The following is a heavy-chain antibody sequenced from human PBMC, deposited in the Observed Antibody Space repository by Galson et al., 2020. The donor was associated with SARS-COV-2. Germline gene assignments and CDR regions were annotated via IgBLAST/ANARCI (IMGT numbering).Heavy chain of an antibody. CDR2: ITDSGSDT. V-gene: IGHV3-23*01. D-gene: IGHD6-13*01. Sequence: GGSLRLSCAASGFTFNSYAMEWVRQAPGKGLEWVSTITDSGSDTYYADSVKGRFTISRDNSKNMVFLQMNSLRAEDTAIYYCAKYPAAGYLAHWGQGTLVTVSS. CDR1: GFTFNSYA. CDR3: AKYPAAGYLAH. J-gene: IGHJ4*02.